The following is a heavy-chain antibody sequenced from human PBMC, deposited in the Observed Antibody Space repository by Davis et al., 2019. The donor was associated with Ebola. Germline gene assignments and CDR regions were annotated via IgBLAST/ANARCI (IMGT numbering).Heavy chain of an antibody. CDR1: GGSFSGYY. Sequence: MPGGSLRLSCAVYGGSFSGYYWSWIRQPPGKGLEWIGYIYYSGSTNYNPSLKSRVTISVDTSKNQFSLKLSSVTAADTAVYYCARVRLSGITSWFDPWGQGTLVTVSS. CDR3: ARVRLSGITSWFDP. CDR2: IYYSGST. D-gene: IGHD1-26*01. J-gene: IGHJ5*02. V-gene: IGHV4-59*01.